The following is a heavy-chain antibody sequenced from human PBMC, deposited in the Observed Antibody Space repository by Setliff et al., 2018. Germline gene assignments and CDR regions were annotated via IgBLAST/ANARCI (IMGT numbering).Heavy chain of an antibody. D-gene: IGHD3-3*01. CDR2: VSSSSSPI. V-gene: IGHV3-9*01. CDR1: GFTFDDFA. Sequence: LRLSCAASGFTFDDFAMHWVRQAPGKGLEWVSGVSSSSSPIDYADSVKGRFIISRDNAKNSLYLKMNSLRVEDTAVYYCVKVGIFGGGYFDFWGQGTPVTVSS. CDR3: VKVGIFGGGYFDF. J-gene: IGHJ4*02.